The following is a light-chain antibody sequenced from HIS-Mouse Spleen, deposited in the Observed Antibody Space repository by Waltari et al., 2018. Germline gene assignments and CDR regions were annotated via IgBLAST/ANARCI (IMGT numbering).Light chain of an antibody. CDR1: HSHVGSYNP. CDR2: EGS. Sequence: SALTHPASVSGTPVQAITLSVTGTHSHVGSYNPVSWYQQNPGKAPKLMNYEGSKRPSGVSNRFSGSKSGNTASLTISGLQAEDEADYYCCSYAGSSTVFGTGTKVTVL. V-gene: IGLV2-23*03. CDR3: CSYAGSSTV. J-gene: IGLJ1*01.